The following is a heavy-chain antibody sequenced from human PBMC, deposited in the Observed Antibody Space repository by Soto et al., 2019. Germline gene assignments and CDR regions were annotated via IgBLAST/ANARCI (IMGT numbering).Heavy chain of an antibody. J-gene: IGHJ4*02. CDR3: ARRWGRTYDF. Sequence: PSETLSLTCTVSGGSISSYYWRWIRQPPGKELEWIGYIYYSGSTNYNPSLKSRVTISVDTSKNQFSLKLSSVTAADTAVYYCARRWGRTYDFCGQGTLVTLSS. V-gene: IGHV4-59*08. CDR1: GGSISSYY. D-gene: IGHD7-27*01. CDR2: IYYSGST.